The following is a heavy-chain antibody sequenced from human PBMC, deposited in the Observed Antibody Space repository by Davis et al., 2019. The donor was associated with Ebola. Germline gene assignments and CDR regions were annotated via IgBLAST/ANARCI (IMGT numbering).Heavy chain of an antibody. CDR2: ISWNSGSI. V-gene: IGHV3-9*03. Sequence: SLKISCAASGFTFDDYAMHWVRQAPGKGLEWVSGISWNSGSIGYADSVKGRFTISRDNAKNSLYLQMNSLRAEDMALYYCAKDMTAAGHGWFDPWGQGTLVTVSS. J-gene: IGHJ5*02. CDR3: AKDMTAAGHGWFDP. CDR1: GFTFDDYA. D-gene: IGHD6-13*01.